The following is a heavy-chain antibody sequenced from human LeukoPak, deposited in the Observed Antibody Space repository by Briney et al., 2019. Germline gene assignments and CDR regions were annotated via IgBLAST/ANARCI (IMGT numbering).Heavy chain of an antibody. V-gene: IGHV1-8*03. D-gene: IGHD5-18*01. CDR1: GYTFTSHE. J-gene: IGHJ4*02. Sequence: GASVKVSCKASGYTFTSHEINWVRQATGQGLGWMGWMNPNSGNTVYAQKFQGRVTITRNTSISTAYMDLSSLRSEDTAVYYCARRNTTMDYWGQGTLVTVSS. CDR3: ARRNTTMDY. CDR2: MNPNSGNT.